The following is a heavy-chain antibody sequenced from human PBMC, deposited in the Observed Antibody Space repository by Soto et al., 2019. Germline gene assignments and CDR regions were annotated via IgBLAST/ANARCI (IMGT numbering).Heavy chain of an antibody. CDR1: GFNFNNFE. Sequence: EVQLVESGGGLVRPGGSLRLSCAASGFNFNNFEMSWVRQAPGKGLEWISYIGRRGDTIYYADSVKGRFTISRDNAKKSLYLQMNSLRAEDTAVYYCARVAVEHYYRDFEYWGQGTLVTVSS. CDR2: IGRRGDTI. V-gene: IGHV3-48*03. D-gene: IGHD1-26*01. J-gene: IGHJ4*02. CDR3: ARVAVEHYYRDFEY.